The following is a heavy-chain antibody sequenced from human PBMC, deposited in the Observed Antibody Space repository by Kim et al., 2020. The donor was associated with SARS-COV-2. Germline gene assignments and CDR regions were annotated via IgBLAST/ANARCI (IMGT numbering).Heavy chain of an antibody. J-gene: IGHJ6*02. CDR1: GFTFSSYS. Sequence: GWSLRLSCAASGFTFSSYSMNWVRQAPGKGLEWVSSISSSSSYIYYADSVKGRFTISRDNAKNSLYLQMNSLRAEDTAVYYCARDIVVVPAAIQSYYYGMDVWGQGTTVTVSS. V-gene: IGHV3-21*01. CDR3: ARDIVVVPAAIQSYYYGMDV. CDR2: ISSSSSYI. D-gene: IGHD2-2*02.